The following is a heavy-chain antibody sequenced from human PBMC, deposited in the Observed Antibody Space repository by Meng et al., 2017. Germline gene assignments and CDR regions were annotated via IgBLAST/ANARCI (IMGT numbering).Heavy chain of an antibody. CDR3: ARGLRITMVRGVKGWFEP. Sequence: QVQLLQSGAGLVKPPGPLSLTCAVYGGSFSGHIWSWIRQPPGNGLAWTGEIKKSGSTTYNPSLKSRVTISVDTSKSQFSLKLSSVTAADTAVYYCARGLRITMVRGVKGWFEPWGQGTLVTVSS. V-gene: IGHV4-34*01. J-gene: IGHJ5*02. CDR2: IKKSGST. D-gene: IGHD3-10*01. CDR1: GGSFSGHI.